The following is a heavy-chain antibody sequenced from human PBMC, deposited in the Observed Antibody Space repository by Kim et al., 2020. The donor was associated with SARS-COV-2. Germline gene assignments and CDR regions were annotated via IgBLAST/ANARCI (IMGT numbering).Heavy chain of an antibody. CDR2: VDHSGIT. V-gene: IGHV4-34*01. J-gene: IGHJ4*02. Sequence: SETLSLTCAVYGGSFSGYFWTWIRQPPGKGLEWIGEVDHSGITNYNPSLKSRVTISVDTSKSQFSLKLNSVTAADTAVYYCARQTTPLSRKEDNWGQGAL. CDR1: GGSFSGYF. CDR3: ARQTTPLSRKEDN. D-gene: IGHD1-1*01.